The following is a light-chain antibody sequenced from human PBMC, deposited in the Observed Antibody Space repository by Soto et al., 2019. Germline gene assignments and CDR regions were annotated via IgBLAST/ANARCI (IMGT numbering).Light chain of an antibody. CDR1: QTISSW. CDR2: KAS. V-gene: IGKV1-5*03. CDR3: QHYNSYSEA. J-gene: IGKJ1*01. Sequence: IHMTHYPSTLAGSLGYIVTITCRASQTISSWLAWYQQKPGKAPKLLIYKASTLKSGVPSRFSGSGSGTEFTLTISSLQPDDFAPYYCQHYNSYSEAFGQGTQVAIK.